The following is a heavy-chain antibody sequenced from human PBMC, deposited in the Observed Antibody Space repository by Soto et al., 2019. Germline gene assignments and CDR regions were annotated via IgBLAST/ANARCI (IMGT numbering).Heavy chain of an antibody. CDR3: ASLHSSGYLSPDY. Sequence: ASVKVSCKASGGTVSSYAISWVRQAPGQGLEWMGGIIPNSGGTNYAQNFQGRVTMTTDTSITTAYMELISLRSEDTAVDYCASLHSSGYLSPDYWGQGTLVTVSS. D-gene: IGHD3-22*01. CDR2: IIPNSGGT. J-gene: IGHJ4*02. V-gene: IGHV1-2*02. CDR1: GGTVSSYA.